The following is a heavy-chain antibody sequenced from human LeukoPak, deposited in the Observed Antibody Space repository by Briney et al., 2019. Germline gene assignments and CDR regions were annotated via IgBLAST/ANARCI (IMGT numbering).Heavy chain of an antibody. CDR1: GYTFTDYY. Sequence: ASVKVSCKASGYTFTDYYLHWVRQAPGQGFEWMGWINPNSGDTNYAQKFQGRVTMTRDTSISTAHMEMSRLRSDDTAVYYCARANFLYCSSTTCLFAYWGQGTLVTVSS. D-gene: IGHD2-2*01. V-gene: IGHV1-2*02. CDR3: ARANFLYCSSTTCLFAY. J-gene: IGHJ4*02. CDR2: INPNSGDT.